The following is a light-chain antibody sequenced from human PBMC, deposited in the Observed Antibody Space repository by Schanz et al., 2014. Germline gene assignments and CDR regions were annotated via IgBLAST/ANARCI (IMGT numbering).Light chain of an antibody. CDR3: AAWDDSRSGPWV. CDR1: SSNIGAGYD. J-gene: IGLJ3*02. CDR2: GDN. V-gene: IGLV1-40*01. Sequence: QSVLTQPPSVSGAPGQRVTISCTGSSSNIGAGYDVHWYQQVPGTAPKVLIYGDNNRPSGVPDRFSRSKSGTSASLAITGLQPEDEGDYYCAAWDDSRSGPWVFGGGTKLTVL.